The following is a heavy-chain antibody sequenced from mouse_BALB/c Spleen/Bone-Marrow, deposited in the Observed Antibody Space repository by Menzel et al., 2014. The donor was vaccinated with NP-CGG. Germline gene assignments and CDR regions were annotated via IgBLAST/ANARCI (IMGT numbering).Heavy chain of an antibody. CDR3: ARPGYYGYQDV. J-gene: IGHJ1*01. V-gene: IGHV4-1*02. D-gene: IGHD1-2*01. Sequence: EVQLQQSGGGLVQPGGSLKLSCAASGFGFSRYWMTWVRQAPGKGLEWIGEINPDSSTINYTPSLKDKFIISRDNAKNTLYPQMSKVRSEDTALYYCARPGYYGYQDVWGAGTTVTVSS. CDR1: GFGFSRYW. CDR2: INPDSSTI.